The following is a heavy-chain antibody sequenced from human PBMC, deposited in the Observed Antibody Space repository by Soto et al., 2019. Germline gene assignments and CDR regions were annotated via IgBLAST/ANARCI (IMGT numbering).Heavy chain of an antibody. CDR3: ARREFGGDDFDI. CDR2: IYPGDSDT. Sequence: PGESLKISCQGSGNSFTRSWIGWVRQMPGKGLECMGIIYPGDSDTRYSPSIEGQVTISADKSTSTAYLQWSSLKASDTAIYYCARREFGGDDFDIWGQVTEVTVSS. V-gene: IGHV5-51*01. CDR1: GNSFTRSW. J-gene: IGHJ3*02. D-gene: IGHD2-15*01.